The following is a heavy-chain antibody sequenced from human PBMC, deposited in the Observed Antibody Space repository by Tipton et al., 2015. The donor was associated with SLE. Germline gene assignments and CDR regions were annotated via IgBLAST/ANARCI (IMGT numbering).Heavy chain of an antibody. J-gene: IGHJ6*03. CDR2: INHSGST. D-gene: IGHD3-3*01. Sequence: TLSLTCAVYGGSFSAYYWSWIRQPPGKGLEWIGEINHSGSTNYNPSLKSRVIISVDTSKNQFSLKLSSVTAADTAVYYCARGDYDPGWVYYLYNMDVWGKGTTVTVSS. CDR1: GGSFSAYY. V-gene: IGHV4-34*01. CDR3: ARGDYDPGWVYYLYNMDV.